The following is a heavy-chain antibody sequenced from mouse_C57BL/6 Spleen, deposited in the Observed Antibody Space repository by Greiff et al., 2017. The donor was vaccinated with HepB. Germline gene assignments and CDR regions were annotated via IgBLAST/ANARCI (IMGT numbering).Heavy chain of an antibody. V-gene: IGHV1-4*01. CDR2: INPSSGYT. Sequence: QVQLQQSGAELARPGASVKMSCKASGYTFTSYTMHWVKQRPGQGLEWIGYINPSSGYTKYNQKFKDKATLTADKSSSTAYMQRSSLTSEDSAVYYGARSRQLRPYFDYWGQGTTLTVSS. D-gene: IGHD3-2*02. J-gene: IGHJ2*01. CDR1: GYTFTSYT. CDR3: ARSRQLRPYFDY.